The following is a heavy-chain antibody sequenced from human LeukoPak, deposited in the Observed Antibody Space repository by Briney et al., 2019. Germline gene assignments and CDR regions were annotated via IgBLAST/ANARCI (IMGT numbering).Heavy chain of an antibody. Sequence: GGSLRLSCAASGFSFNGYGVSWVRQAPGKGLEWVSGINWNGVRTEYADSVKGRFTISRDNAKNSLYLQMNSLRVEDTAVYYCVSDHSRYYGSGNWGQGTLVTVSS. V-gene: IGHV3-20*04. CDR1: GFSFNGYG. CDR3: VSDHSRYYGSGN. CDR2: INWNGVRT. J-gene: IGHJ4*02. D-gene: IGHD3-10*01.